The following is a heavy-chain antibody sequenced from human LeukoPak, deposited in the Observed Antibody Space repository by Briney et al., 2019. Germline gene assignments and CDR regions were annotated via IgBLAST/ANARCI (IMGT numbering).Heavy chain of an antibody. D-gene: IGHD1-26*01. CDR1: GYSISSGYY. J-gene: IGHJ4*02. CDR2: IYHSGST. CDR3: ARDIVGATLKSY. V-gene: IGHV4-38-2*02. Sequence: PSETLSLTCTVSGYSISSGYYWGWFRQLPGKGLEWIGSIYHSGSTYYNPSLKSRVSISVDTSKNQFSLKLSSVNAADTAVYYCARDIVGATLKSYWGQGTLVTVSS.